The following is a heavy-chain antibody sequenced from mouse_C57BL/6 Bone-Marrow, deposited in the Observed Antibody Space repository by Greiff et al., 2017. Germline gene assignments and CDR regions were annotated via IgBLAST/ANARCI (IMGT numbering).Heavy chain of an antibody. D-gene: IGHD2-4*01. CDR3: ARGCNYGGYYFDY. Sequence: QVQLKQSGAELVKPGASVKMSCKASGYTFTTYPLEWMKQTHGKSLEWIGNFHPYNDDTKYNEKFKGKATLTVEKSSSTVYLELSRLTSEDTAVYYCARGCNYGGYYFDYWGQGTTLTVSS. V-gene: IGHV1-47*01. CDR2: FHPYNDDT. CDR1: GYTFTTYP. J-gene: IGHJ2*01.